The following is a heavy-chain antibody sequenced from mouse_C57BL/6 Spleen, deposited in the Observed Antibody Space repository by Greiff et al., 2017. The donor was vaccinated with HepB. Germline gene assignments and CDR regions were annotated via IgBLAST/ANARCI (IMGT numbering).Heavy chain of an antibody. J-gene: IGHJ4*01. V-gene: IGHV1-80*01. D-gene: IGHD4-1*01. Sequence: QVQLQQSGAELVKPGASVKISCKASGYAFSSYWMNWVKQRPGKGLEWIGQIYPGDGDTNYNGKFKGKATLTADKSSSTAYMQLSSLTSEDSAVYFCARWAGTGYAMDYWGQGTSVTVSS. CDR1: GYAFSSYW. CDR3: ARWAGTGYAMDY. CDR2: IYPGDGDT.